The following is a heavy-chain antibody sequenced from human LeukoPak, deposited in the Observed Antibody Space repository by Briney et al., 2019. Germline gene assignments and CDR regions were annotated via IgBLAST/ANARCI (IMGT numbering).Heavy chain of an antibody. CDR2: INPNSGGT. D-gene: IGHD6-19*01. CDR3: ARGGYSSGWLQYYYYYMDV. J-gene: IGHJ6*03. V-gene: IGHV1-2*02. Sequence: ASVKVSCKASGYTFTSYYMHWVRQAPGQGLEWMGWINPNSGGTNYAQKFQGRVTMTRDTSISTAYMELSRLRSDDTAVYYCARGGYSSGWLQYYYYYMDVWGKGTTVTISS. CDR1: GYTFTSYY.